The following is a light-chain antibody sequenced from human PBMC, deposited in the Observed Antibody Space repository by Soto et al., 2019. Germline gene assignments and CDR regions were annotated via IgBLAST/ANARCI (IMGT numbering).Light chain of an antibody. CDR2: NTS. CDR3: QQRGDWPPT. V-gene: IGKV3-11*01. CDR1: QILSRH. Sequence: EIVLTQCPSTLSLSPGERAALSCVASQILSRHLAWYQQIPGQAPRLLIYNTSNRATGIPARFSGSGSGTDFTLTISSLEPEDFAVYYCQQRGDWPPTFGGGTKVDIK. J-gene: IGKJ4*01.